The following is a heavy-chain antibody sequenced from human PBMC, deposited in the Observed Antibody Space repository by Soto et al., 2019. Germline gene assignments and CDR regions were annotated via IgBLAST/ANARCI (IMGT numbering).Heavy chain of an antibody. Sequence: QVQLVESGGGLVKPGGSLRLSCAASGFTFSDYYMSWIRQAPGKGLQWVAYIGSDGTTIYYADSVKGRFTISRDNAKNSLYLQMNSLRADDTALYYCVRDLASPFDYWGRGTLVTVSS. CDR1: GFTFSDYY. CDR3: VRDLASPFDY. V-gene: IGHV3-11*01. CDR2: IGSDGTTI. J-gene: IGHJ4*02.